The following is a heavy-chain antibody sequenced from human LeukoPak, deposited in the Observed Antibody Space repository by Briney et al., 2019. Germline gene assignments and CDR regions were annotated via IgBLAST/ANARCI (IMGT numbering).Heavy chain of an antibody. D-gene: IGHD6-25*01. CDR2: IYFSGRT. Sequence: SETLSLTCTVSGGSISSIIYYWGWIRQPPGKGLEWIGSIYFSGRTYYNPSLKSRITVSVDTSQNQFSLKLSSVTAADTAVYYCARHENARSSSGLEYWGQGTLVTVSS. V-gene: IGHV4-39*01. CDR1: GGSISSIIYY. J-gene: IGHJ4*02. CDR3: ARHENARSSSGLEY.